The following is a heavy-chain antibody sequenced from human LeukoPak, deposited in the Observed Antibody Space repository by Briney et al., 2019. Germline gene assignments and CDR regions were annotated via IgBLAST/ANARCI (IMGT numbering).Heavy chain of an antibody. CDR1: GGSIIYYY. CDR2: IFSSGNT. Sequence: PSETLSLTCTVSGGSIIYYYWSWIRQPPGKGLEWIGFIFSSGNTHYNPSLKSRVNISVDTSKNQFSLKLTSVTAADTAVYYCARHIVGGLAILDYWGQGTLVTVSS. CDR3: ARHIVGGLAILDY. V-gene: IGHV4-59*08. D-gene: IGHD1-26*01. J-gene: IGHJ4*02.